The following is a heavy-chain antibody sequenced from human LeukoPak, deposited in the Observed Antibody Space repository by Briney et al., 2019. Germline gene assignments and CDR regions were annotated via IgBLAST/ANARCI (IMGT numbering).Heavy chain of an antibody. CDR2: IYPSDSDI. J-gene: IGHJ4*02. V-gene: IGHV5-51*01. CDR3: ARAGYGDYGGGYDY. D-gene: IGHD5-12*01. CDR1: GYSFINYW. Sequence: GESLKISCNGSGYSFINYWIGWVRQMPGKGLEWVGIIYPSDSDIRYSPSFQGQVNISADKSLSTAYLQWSSLKASDTGMYYCARAGYGDYGGGYDYWGQGTLVTVSS.